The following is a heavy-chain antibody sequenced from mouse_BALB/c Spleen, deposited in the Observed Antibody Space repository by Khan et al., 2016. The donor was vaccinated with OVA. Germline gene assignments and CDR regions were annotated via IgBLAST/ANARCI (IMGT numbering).Heavy chain of an antibody. Sequence: DVKLQESGPGLVKPSQSLSLTCSVTGYSITSGYYWNWIRQFPGNKLEWMGYINYGGSNNYNPSLKNRISITRDTSKNQFFLKWNSVTTEDTATYYCARGGRWFDYWGQGTLVTVSA. J-gene: IGHJ3*01. CDR2: INYGGSN. CDR1: GYSITSGYY. CDR3: ARGGRWFDY. V-gene: IGHV3-6*02.